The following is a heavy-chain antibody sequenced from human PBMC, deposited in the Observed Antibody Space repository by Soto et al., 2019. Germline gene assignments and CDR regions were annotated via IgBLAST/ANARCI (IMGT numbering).Heavy chain of an antibody. CDR3: AREGDARWLDS. D-gene: IGHD1-26*01. V-gene: IGHV3-72*01. CDR1: GFSVSGWY. CDR2: LKDRSQNYAT. J-gene: IGHJ5*01. Sequence: EVQLVESGGGLVQPGGSARLSCAASGFSVSGWYMDWVRQAPGKGLEWVARLKDRSQNYATEYAASVNGRFTVSRHASQNSMYLQMNSLKIEDTAVYYCAREGDARWLDSWGQGTLVTVS.